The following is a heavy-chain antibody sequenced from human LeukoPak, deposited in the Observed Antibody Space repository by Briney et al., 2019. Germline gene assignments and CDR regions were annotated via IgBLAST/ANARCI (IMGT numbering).Heavy chain of an antibody. CDR3: AKDITATTKYYFDY. CDR2: ISWNSGSI. D-gene: IGHD6-25*01. J-gene: IGHJ4*02. V-gene: IGHV3-9*01. Sequence: GRSLRLSCAASGFTFDDYAMPWVRHAPGKGLEWVSGISWNSGSIGYADSVKGRFTISRDNAKNSLYLQMNSLRAEDTALYYCAKDITATTKYYFDYWGQGTLVTVSS. CDR1: GFTFDDYA.